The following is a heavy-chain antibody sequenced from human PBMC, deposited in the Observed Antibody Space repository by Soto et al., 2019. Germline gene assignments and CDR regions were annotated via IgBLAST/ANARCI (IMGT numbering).Heavy chain of an antibody. J-gene: IGHJ1*01. CDR3: AKDVDRLGELWGYFQS. V-gene: IGHV3-9*01. D-gene: IGHD3-16*01. CDR2: INWNGVNK. Sequence: EVQLVESGGGLEQPGRSLRLSCTVSGFMFEDFAMHWFRQAPGQGLEWVSGINWNGVNKGYAESVLGRFTISRDNAKKSLYLDMNYLRPEDTALYFCAKDVDRLGELWGYFQSWGQGTMVTVSS. CDR1: GFMFEDFA.